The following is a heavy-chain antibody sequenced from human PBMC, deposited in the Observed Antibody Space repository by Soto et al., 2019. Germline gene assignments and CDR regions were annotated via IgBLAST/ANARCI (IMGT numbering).Heavy chain of an antibody. CDR2: IIPILGIA. CDR1: GGTFSSYT. V-gene: IGHV1-69*08. D-gene: IGHD3-10*01. Sequence: QVQLVQSGAEVKKPGSSVKVSCKVSGGTFSSYTISWVRQAPGQGLEWMGRIIPILGIANYAQKFQGRVTITADKSTSTAYMELSSLRSEDTAVYYCARDRLPPLLLWFGEFVNLYYYGMDVWGQGTTVTVSS. J-gene: IGHJ6*02. CDR3: ARDRLPPLLLWFGEFVNLYYYGMDV.